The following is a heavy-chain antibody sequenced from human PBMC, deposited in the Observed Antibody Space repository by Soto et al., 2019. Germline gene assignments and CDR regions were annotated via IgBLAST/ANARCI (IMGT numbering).Heavy chain of an antibody. D-gene: IGHD3-22*01. CDR2: IYHSGST. CDR1: GYSISSGYY. J-gene: IGHJ3*02. CDR3: AREYGIYYDSSGYFDAFDI. Sequence: PSETLSLTCAVSGYSISSGYYWGWIRQPPGKGLEWIGSIYHSGSTYYNPSLKSRVTISVDTSKNQFSLKLSSVTAADTAVYYCAREYGIYYDSSGYFDAFDICGQGPMVTVS. V-gene: IGHV4-38-2*02.